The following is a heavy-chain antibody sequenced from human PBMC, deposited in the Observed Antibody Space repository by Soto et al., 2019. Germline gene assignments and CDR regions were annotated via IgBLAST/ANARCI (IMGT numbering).Heavy chain of an antibody. Sequence: GGSLRLSCAASGFTFSSYGMHWVRQAPGKGLEWVAVISYDGSNKYYADSVKGRFTISRDNSKNTLYLQMNSLRAEDTAVYYCAKARKRGVLRYFDLGKDYWGQGTLVTVSS. CDR3: AKARKRGVLRYFDLGKDY. D-gene: IGHD3-9*01. J-gene: IGHJ4*02. CDR1: GFTFSSYG. CDR2: ISYDGSNK. V-gene: IGHV3-30*18.